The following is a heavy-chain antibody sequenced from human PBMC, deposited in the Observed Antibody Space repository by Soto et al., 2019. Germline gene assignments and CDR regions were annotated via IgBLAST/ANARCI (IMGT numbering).Heavy chain of an antibody. D-gene: IGHD3-22*01. CDR1: GFTFSTYG. Sequence: QVQLVESGGGVVQPGRSLRLSCVASGFTFSTYGMHWVRQAPGKGLEWVALIWSDGNNKYNGDSVKGRFTISRDNSKNTLYMKMNSMRVEDTAVYYCARDPPEDSRGYFALDVWGQGTMVTVSS. J-gene: IGHJ3*01. CDR3: ARDPPEDSRGYFALDV. V-gene: IGHV3-33*01. CDR2: IWSDGNNK.